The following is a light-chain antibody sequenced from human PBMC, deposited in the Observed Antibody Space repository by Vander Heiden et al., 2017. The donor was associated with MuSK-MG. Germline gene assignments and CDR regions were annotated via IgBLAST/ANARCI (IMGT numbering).Light chain of an antibody. J-gene: IGKJ2*01. V-gene: IGKV3-15*01. CDR3: QQYNNWPPVA. CDR2: GAS. Sequence: EIVITQSPATLSVSPGERATLSCRASQSVSSNLAWYQQKPGQAPRLLIYGASTRATGIPARFSGSGSGTEFTLTISSLQSEDFAVYYCQQYNNWPPVAFGQGTKLEIK. CDR1: QSVSSN.